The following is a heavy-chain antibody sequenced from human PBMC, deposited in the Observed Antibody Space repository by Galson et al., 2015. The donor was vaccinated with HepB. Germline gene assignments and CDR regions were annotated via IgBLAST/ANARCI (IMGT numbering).Heavy chain of an antibody. J-gene: IGHJ4*02. V-gene: IGHV3-48*01. D-gene: IGHD6-19*01. CDR3: ARVPGYSSGWSDY. CDR1: GFTFSDYS. CDR2: ISSSGTSTI. Sequence: SLRLSCAASGFTFSDYSLNWVRQAPGKGLEWVSYISSSGTSTIYYADSVKGRFTISRDNVRNSLYLQMNSLRAEDTAVYYCARVPGYSSGWSDYWGQGTLVTVSS.